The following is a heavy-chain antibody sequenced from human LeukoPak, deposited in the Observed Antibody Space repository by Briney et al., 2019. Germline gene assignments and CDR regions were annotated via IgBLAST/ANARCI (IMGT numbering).Heavy chain of an antibody. CDR3: ARPYSGRFDY. CDR1: GGSFSGYY. Sequence: SETLSLTCAVYGGSFSGYYWSWIRQPPGKGLEWIGEINHSGSTYYNPSLKSRVTISVDTSKNQFSLKLSSVTAADTAVYYCARPYSGRFDYWGQGTLVTVSS. V-gene: IGHV4-34*01. D-gene: IGHD1-26*01. J-gene: IGHJ4*02. CDR2: INHSGST.